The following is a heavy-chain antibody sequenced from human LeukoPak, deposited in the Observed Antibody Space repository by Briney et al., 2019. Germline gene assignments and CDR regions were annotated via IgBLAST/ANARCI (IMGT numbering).Heavy chain of an antibody. CDR1: GFTFSSYS. V-gene: IGHV3-21*01. Sequence: PGGSLRLSCAASGFTFSSYSMNWVRQAPGKGLEWVSSISSSSSYIYYADSVKGRFTISRDNAKNSLYLQMNSLRAEDTAVYYCARVTRRLKGPSPTNWFDPWGQGTLVTVSS. CDR3: ARVTRRLKGPSPTNWFDP. CDR2: ISSSSSYI. D-gene: IGHD5-12*01. J-gene: IGHJ5*02.